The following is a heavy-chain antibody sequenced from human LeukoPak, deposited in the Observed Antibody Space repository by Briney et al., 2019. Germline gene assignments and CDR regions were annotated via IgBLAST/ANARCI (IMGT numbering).Heavy chain of an antibody. Sequence: GGSLRLSCAASGFTFSSYSMNWVRQAPGKGLEWASSISSSSSYIYYADSVKGRFTISRDNAKNSLYLQMNSLRAEDTTVYYCARDWRRPRAFDIWGQGTMVTVSS. CDR2: ISSSSSYI. CDR3: ARDWRRPRAFDI. D-gene: IGHD3-3*01. CDR1: GFTFSSYS. V-gene: IGHV3-21*01. J-gene: IGHJ3*02.